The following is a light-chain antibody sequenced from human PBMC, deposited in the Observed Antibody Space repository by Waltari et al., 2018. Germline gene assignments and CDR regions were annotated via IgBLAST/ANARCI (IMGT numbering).Light chain of an antibody. V-gene: IGKV2-28*01. CDR2: LGS. Sequence: DIVMTQSPLSLPVTPGEPASFSCRSSQSLLYSNGNNYLDWYLQKPGQSPQLLIYLGSNRASGVPDRFSGGGSGTDFTLKISRVEAEDVGIYYCVQSLQTPPTFGQGTKVEIK. CDR1: QSLLYSNGNNY. J-gene: IGKJ1*01. CDR3: VQSLQTPPT.